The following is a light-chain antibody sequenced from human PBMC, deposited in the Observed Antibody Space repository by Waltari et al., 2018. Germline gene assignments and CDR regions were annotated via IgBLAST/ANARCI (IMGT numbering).Light chain of an antibody. CDR3: QQYYSSPQT. J-gene: IGKJ1*01. CDR1: QCVLYSSNNKNY. V-gene: IGKV4-1*01. CDR2: WAS. Sequence: DIVMTQSTDSLAVSLGERATINCKFSQCVLYSSNNKNYVAWYKQKTGQPPKLLIYWASTRESGVPDRFSGSGSGTDFTFTLSSLQAEDVAVYYCQQYYSSPQTFGQGTTVEIK.